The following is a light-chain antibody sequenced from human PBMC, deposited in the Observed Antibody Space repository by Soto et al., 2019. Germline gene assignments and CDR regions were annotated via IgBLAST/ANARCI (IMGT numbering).Light chain of an antibody. CDR3: LQYRSHSWT. Sequence: DIQMTQSPSTLSPSVGDRVTITCRASRSISNWLAWYQQKPGKAPKLLIFDASSLKSGVPSRFSGSGSGTEFTLTISRLQPDDVATYYCLQYRSHSWTFGQGTKVEI. CDR1: RSISNW. V-gene: IGKV1-5*01. J-gene: IGKJ1*01. CDR2: DAS.